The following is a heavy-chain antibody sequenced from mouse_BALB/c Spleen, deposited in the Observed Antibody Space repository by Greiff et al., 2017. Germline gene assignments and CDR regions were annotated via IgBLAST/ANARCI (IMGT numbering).Heavy chain of an antibody. V-gene: IGHV3-2*02. J-gene: IGHJ2*01. CDR3: AHYYGYGFDY. CDR2: ISYSGST. D-gene: IGHD1-2*01. CDR1: GYSITSDYA. Sequence: DVQLQESGPGLVKPSQSLSLTCTVTGYSITSDYAWNWIRQFPGNKLEWMGYISYSGSTSYNPSLKSRISITRDTSKNQFFLQLNSVTTEDTATYYCAHYYGYGFDYWGQGTTLTVSS.